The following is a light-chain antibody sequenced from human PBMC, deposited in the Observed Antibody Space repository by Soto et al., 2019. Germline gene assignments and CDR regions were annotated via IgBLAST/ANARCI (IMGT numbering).Light chain of an antibody. CDR2: EVR. Sequence: QSALTQPASVSGSPGQSITISCSGTVSDVGGYNSVSWYQQHPGKAPRLIIYEVRRRPSGVSNRFSGSQSANTASLTISGLQAEDEADYYCSSFTPSTTYVFGSGTKVTVL. J-gene: IGLJ1*01. CDR1: VSDVGGYNS. CDR3: SSFTPSTTYV. V-gene: IGLV2-14*03.